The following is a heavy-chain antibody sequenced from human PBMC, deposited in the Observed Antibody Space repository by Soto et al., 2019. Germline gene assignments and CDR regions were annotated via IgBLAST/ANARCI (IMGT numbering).Heavy chain of an antibody. Sequence: ASVKVSCKASGYTFTSYDINWVRQATGQGLEWMGWMNPNSGNTGYAQKFQGRVTMTRNTSISTAYMELSSLRSEDTAVYYCARGYSSSWYTLLYYYYYGMDVCGQGPTVTVSS. CDR2: MNPNSGNT. V-gene: IGHV1-8*01. J-gene: IGHJ6*02. CDR3: ARGYSSSWYTLLYYYYYGMDV. CDR1: GYTFTSYD. D-gene: IGHD6-13*01.